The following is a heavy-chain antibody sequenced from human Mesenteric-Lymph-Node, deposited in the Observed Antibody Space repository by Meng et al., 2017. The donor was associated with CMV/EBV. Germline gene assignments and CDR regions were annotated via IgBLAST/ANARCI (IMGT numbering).Heavy chain of an antibody. CDR1: GFTFSSYA. Sequence: GGPLRLSCAASGFTFSSYAMHWVRQAPGKGLEWVAVISYDGSNKYYADSVKGRFTISRDNSKNTLYLQMNSLRAEDTAVYYCARGPYYDFWSGYYGWVYWGQGTLVTVSS. CDR2: ISYDGSNK. CDR3: ARGPYYDFWSGYYGWVY. D-gene: IGHD3-3*01. J-gene: IGHJ4*02. V-gene: IGHV3-30*04.